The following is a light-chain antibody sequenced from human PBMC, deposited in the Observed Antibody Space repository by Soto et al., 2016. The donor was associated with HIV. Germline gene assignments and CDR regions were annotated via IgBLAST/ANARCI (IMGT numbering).Light chain of an antibody. Sequence: DIQLTQSPSFLSASVGDRVTITCRASQDISSYLVWYQQNRGKAPKLLIYAASTLQSGVPSRFSGSGSGTEFTLTISSLQPEDFATYYCQQVKSYPRTFGQETRLEIK. CDR2: AAS. V-gene: IGKV1-9*01. CDR1: QDISSY. CDR3: QQVKSYPRT. J-gene: IGKJ5*01.